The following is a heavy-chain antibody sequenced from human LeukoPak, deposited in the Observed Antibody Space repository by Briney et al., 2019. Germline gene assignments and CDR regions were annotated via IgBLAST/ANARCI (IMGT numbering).Heavy chain of an antibody. CDR3: ALDSEDFDY. J-gene: IGHJ4*02. D-gene: IGHD1-26*01. Sequence: PSETLSLTCTVYGGSFSGYYWSWIRQPPGKGLEWIGEINHSGSTNYNPSLKSRVTISVDTSKNQFSLKLSSVTAADTAVYYCALDSEDFDYWGQGTLVTVSS. CDR2: INHSGST. CDR1: GGSFSGYY. V-gene: IGHV4-34*01.